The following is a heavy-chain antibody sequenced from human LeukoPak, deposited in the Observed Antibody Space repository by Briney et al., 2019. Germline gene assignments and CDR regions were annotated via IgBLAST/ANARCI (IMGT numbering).Heavy chain of an antibody. CDR1: GGSISSSSYY. Sequence: SETLSLTCTVSGGSISSSSYYWGWIRQPPGKGLEWIGSIYYRGSTYYNPSLKSRVTISVDTSKNQFSLKLSSVTAADTAVYYCARGGVYYDFWSGYPRGNWFDPWGQGTLVTVSS. CDR3: ARGGVYYDFWSGYPRGNWFDP. CDR2: IYYRGST. D-gene: IGHD3-3*01. J-gene: IGHJ5*02. V-gene: IGHV4-39*07.